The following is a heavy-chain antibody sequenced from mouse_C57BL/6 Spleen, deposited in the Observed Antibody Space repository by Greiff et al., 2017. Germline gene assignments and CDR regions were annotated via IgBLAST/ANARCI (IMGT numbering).Heavy chain of an antibody. D-gene: IGHD2-4*01. CDR1: GYTFTSYW. CDR2: INPSSGYT. Sequence: QVQLQQSGAELAKPGASVKLSCKASGYTFTSYWMHWVKQRPGQGLEWIGYINPSSGYTKYNQKFKDKATLTADKSSSTAYMQMSRLTYEDAAVYYDARVDYERAMDYWGQGTSLTVSS. J-gene: IGHJ4*01. CDR3: ARVDYERAMDY. V-gene: IGHV1-7*01.